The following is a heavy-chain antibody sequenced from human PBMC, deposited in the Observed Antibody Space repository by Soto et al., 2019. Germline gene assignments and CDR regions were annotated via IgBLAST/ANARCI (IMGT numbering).Heavy chain of an antibody. Sequence: QVQLVESGGGVVQPGRSLRLSCAASGFTFSSYGMHWVRQAPGKGLEWVAVISYDGSNKYYADSVKGRFTISRDNSKNTLYLQMNSLRAEDTAVYYCAKDFYYDSSGYYDGIDYWVQGTLVTVSS. V-gene: IGHV3-30*18. D-gene: IGHD3-22*01. J-gene: IGHJ4*02. CDR3: AKDFYYDSSGYYDGIDY. CDR2: ISYDGSNK. CDR1: GFTFSSYG.